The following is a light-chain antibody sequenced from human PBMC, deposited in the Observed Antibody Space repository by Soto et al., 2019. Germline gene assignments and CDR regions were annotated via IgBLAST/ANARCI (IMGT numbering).Light chain of an antibody. CDR1: QSVSNSY. CDR2: RAS. V-gene: IGKV3-20*01. J-gene: IGKJ3*01. CDR3: QQFGTSPFT. Sequence: EIVLTQSPGTLSLSPGERATLSCRASQSVSNSYLSWYQQKLGQAPRLLIYRASNRATGIPDRFSGSGSGTDFTLAISRLEPEDFAVYFCQQFGTSPFTFGPGTKVDIK.